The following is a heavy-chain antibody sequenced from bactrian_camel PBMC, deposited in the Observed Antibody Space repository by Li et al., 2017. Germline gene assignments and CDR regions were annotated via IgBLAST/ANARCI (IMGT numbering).Heavy chain of an antibody. CDR1: GFTFTDYG. CDR3: ARGALVSFRELTF. CDR2: ISFGGTTT. D-gene: IGHD6*01. V-gene: IGHV3S42*01. J-gene: IGHJ4*01. Sequence: DVQLVESGGGLVQPGGSLRLSCAASGFTFTDYGMTWVRQAPGKGFEWVSGISFGGTTTAYADTAKGRFTISRDNTNNILYLQLDSLKTEDTAMYFCARGALVSFRELTFWGQGTQVTVS.